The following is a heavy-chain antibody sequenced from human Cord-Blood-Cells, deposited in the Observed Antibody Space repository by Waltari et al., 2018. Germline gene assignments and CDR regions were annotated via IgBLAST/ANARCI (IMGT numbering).Heavy chain of an antibody. CDR1: VGHFSGHY. J-gene: IGHJ4*02. Sequence: QLQLQQWGAALVQPSETLSLPCAVNVGHFSGHYRSWIRQPSGSGLEWVGEINPQGSTNYNPSVKSRVTISLDTSKNQFALKLSSVTAADTAVYYCARGLGITIVGVVKGVYYFDYWGQGTLVTVSS. CDR3: ARGLGITIVGVVKGVYYFDY. V-gene: IGHV4-34*01. CDR2: INPQGST. D-gene: IGHD3-3*01.